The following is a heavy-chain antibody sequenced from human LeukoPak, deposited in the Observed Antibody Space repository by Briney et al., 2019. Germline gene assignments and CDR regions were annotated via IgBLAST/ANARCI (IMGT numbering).Heavy chain of an antibody. J-gene: IGHJ6*02. CDR1: GFTFSNYA. Sequence: GGSLRLSCAASGFTFSNYAMNWVRQAPGKGLEWVSAVSGSGAYTYYVDSVRGRFTISRDNSKNTLYLQLNSLTAEDTAVYYCAKARDIVVVPAAMCALDVWGQGTTVTVSS. CDR2: VSGSGAYT. CDR3: AKARDIVVVPAAMCALDV. V-gene: IGHV3-23*01. D-gene: IGHD2-2*01.